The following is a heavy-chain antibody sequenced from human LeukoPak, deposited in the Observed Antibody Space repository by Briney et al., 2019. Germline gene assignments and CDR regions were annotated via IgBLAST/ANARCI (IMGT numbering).Heavy chain of an antibody. V-gene: IGHV1-69*06. J-gene: IGHJ5*02. Sequence: SVKVSCKASGGTFSSYAISWVRQAPGQGLEWMGGIIPIFGTANYAQKFQGRVTITADKSTSTAYMELSSLRSEDTAVYYCARDQTMVRGVPNWFDPRGQGTLVTVSS. CDR1: GGTFSSYA. CDR2: IIPIFGTA. CDR3: ARDQTMVRGVPNWFDP. D-gene: IGHD3-10*01.